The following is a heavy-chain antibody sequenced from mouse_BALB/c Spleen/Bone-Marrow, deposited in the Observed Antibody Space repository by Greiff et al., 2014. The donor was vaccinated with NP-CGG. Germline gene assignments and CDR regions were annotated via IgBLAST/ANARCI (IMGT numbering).Heavy chain of an antibody. CDR3: AIYYYGSSGFAY. Sequence: DVQLQESGAELVKPGASVKLSCTASGFNIKDTYMHWVKQRPEQGLEWIGRIDPANGNTKYVPKFQGKATITADTSSNTAYLQLSSLTSEDTAVYYCAIYYYGSSGFAYWGQGTLVTVSA. V-gene: IGHV14-3*02. J-gene: IGHJ3*01. D-gene: IGHD1-1*01. CDR2: IDPANGNT. CDR1: GFNIKDTY.